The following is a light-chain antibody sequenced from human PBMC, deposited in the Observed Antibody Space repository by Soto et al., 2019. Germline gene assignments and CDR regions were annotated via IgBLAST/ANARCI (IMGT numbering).Light chain of an antibody. CDR2: GAS. CDR3: QQYNNWPPLT. CDR1: QSVSSN. Sequence: EIVMTQSPATLSVSPGERATLSCRASQSVSSNLAWYQQKPGQAPRLLIYGASIRATGIPARFSGSESGTEFTLTISSLQSEDFAVYYCQQYNNWPPLTSGGGTKVEIK. J-gene: IGKJ4*01. V-gene: IGKV3D-15*01.